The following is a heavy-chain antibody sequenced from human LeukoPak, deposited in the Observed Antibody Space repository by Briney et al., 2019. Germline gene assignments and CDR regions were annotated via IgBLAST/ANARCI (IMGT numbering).Heavy chain of an antibody. CDR2: ISWNSGSI. CDR1: GFTFDDYA. V-gene: IGHV3-9*01. Sequence: GGSLRLSCAASGFTFDDYAMHWVRQAPGKGLEWVSGISWNSGSIGYADSVKGRFTISRDNAKNSLYLQMNSLRAEDTALYYCAKGGREDYLDYWGQGTLVTVSS. CDR3: AKGGREDYLDY. D-gene: IGHD3-16*01. J-gene: IGHJ4*02.